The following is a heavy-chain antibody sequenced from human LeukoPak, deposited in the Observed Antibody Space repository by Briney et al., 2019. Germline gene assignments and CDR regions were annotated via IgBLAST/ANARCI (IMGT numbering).Heavy chain of an antibody. CDR3: ARTPRGE. V-gene: IGHV3-30-3*01. D-gene: IGHD3-10*01. CDR2: ISYDGSNK. J-gene: IGHJ4*02. CDR1: GFTFSSYA. Sequence: GRSLRLSCAASGFTFSSYAMHWVRQAPGKGLEWVAVISYDGSNKYYADSVKGRFTISRDNSKNTLYLQMNSLRAEDTAVYYCARTPRGEWGQGTLVTVSS.